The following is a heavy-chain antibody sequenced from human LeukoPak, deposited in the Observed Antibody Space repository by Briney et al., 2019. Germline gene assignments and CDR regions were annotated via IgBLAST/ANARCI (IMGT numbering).Heavy chain of an antibody. CDR1: GFTFSSYA. J-gene: IGHJ6*03. D-gene: IGHD3-10*01. CDR3: AKDGITMVRGVVYYYSYMDV. V-gene: IGHV3-23*01. CDR2: ISGRGGST. Sequence: GGSLRLSCAASGFTFSSYAMSWVRQAPGKGLEWVSAISGRGGSTYYADSVKGRFTISRDNSKNTLYLQMNSLRAEDTAVYYCAKDGITMVRGVVYYYSYMDVWGKGTTVTISS.